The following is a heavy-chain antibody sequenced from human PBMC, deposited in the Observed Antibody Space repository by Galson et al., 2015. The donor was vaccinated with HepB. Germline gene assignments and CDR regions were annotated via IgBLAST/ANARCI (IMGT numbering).Heavy chain of an antibody. D-gene: IGHD6-19*01. V-gene: IGHV3-7*03. CDR3: ARDGGIAVAGSDY. CDR2: IKQDGSEK. J-gene: IGHJ4*02. CDR1: GFTFSRYW. Sequence: SLRLSCAASGFTFSRYWMSWVRQAPGKGLEWVANIKQDGSEKYYVDSVKGRFTISRDNAKNSLYLQMKSLRAEDTAVYYCARDGGIAVAGSDYWGQGTLVTVSS.